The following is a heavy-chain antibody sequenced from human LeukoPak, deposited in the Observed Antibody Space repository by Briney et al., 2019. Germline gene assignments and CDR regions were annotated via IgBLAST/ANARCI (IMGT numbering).Heavy chain of an antibody. D-gene: IGHD1-26*01. V-gene: IGHV1-18*01. Sequence: ASVKVSCKASGYTFSNYGITWVRQAPGQGLEWMGWISTYSGNTNYAQNLQGRVTMTTDTSTSTAYMEMRSLRSDDTAVYYCARAGATRDNFWFDPWGQGTLVTVSS. J-gene: IGHJ5*02. CDR3: ARAGATRDNFWFDP. CDR2: ISTYSGNT. CDR1: GYTFSNYG.